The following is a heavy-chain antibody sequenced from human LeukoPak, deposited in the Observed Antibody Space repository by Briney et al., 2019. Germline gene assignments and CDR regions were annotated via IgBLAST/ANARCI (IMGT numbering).Heavy chain of an antibody. J-gene: IGHJ6*03. Sequence: GGSLRLSCAASGFTFSTYTMNWVRQAPGKGLEWVSYVSSSGGTIYYADSVKGRFTISRDNAKNSLYLQMNSLRAEDTAVYYCARVGTTNYYFYYMDVWGKGTTVTVSS. CDR2: VSSSGGTI. CDR1: GFTFSTYT. CDR3: ARVGTTNYYFYYMDV. D-gene: IGHD2-2*01. V-gene: IGHV3-48*04.